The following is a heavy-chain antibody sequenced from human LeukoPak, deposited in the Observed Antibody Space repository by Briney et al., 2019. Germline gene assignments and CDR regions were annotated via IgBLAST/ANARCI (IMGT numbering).Heavy chain of an antibody. CDR2: IYYSGST. D-gene: IGHD1-20*01. J-gene: IGHJ5*02. V-gene: IGHV4-59*01. Sequence: PSETLSLTCTVSGGSISSYYWSWIRQPPGKGLEWIGYIYYSGSTNYNPSLKSRVTISVDTSKNQFSLKLSSVTAADTAVYYCARAVPYNWNPWWFDPWGQGTLVTVSS. CDR1: GGSISSYY. CDR3: ARAVPYNWNPWWFDP.